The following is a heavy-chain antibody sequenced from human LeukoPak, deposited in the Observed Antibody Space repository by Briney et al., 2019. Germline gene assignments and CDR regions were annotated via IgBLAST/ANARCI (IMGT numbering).Heavy chain of an antibody. CDR3: ARMYYYDSGGSNWFDP. J-gene: IGHJ5*02. CDR1: GYTFTNYD. CDR2: MNPNSGNT. V-gene: IGHV1-8*01. D-gene: IGHD3-10*01. Sequence: GASVKVSCKASGYTFTNYDINWVRQATGQGLEWMGWMNPNSGNTGYAQKFQGRVTMTTNTSIKTAYMELSSLRSEDTAVYYCARMYYYDSGGSNWFDPRGQGTLVTVSS.